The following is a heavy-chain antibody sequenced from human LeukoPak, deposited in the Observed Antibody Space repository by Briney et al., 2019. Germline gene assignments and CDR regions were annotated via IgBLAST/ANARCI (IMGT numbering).Heavy chain of an antibody. V-gene: IGHV1-46*01. CDR1: GYTFTSYY. CDR3: AREDNELVDTAMV. J-gene: IGHJ4*02. D-gene: IGHD5-18*01. CDR2: INPSGGST. Sequence: ASVKVSCKASGYTFTSYYMHWVRQAPGQGLEWMGVINPSGGSTSYAQKFQGRVTMTRDTSTSTVYMELSSLRSEDTAVYYCAREDNELVDTAMVWGQGTLVTVSS.